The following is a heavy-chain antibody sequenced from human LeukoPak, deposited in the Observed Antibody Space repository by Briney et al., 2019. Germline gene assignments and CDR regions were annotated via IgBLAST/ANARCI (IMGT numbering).Heavy chain of an antibody. Sequence: GGSLRLSCVASGLTVSNHWMSWVRQALGKGLEWVANIREERGQEYYVDSVKGRFTISKNSAKSSLYLQMNTLRVEDTAMYYCASLDTAKQPLANHWGQGTLVTVSS. V-gene: IGHV3-7*03. D-gene: IGHD5-18*01. CDR3: ASLDTAKQPLANH. J-gene: IGHJ5*02. CDR1: GLTVSNHW. CDR2: IREERGQE.